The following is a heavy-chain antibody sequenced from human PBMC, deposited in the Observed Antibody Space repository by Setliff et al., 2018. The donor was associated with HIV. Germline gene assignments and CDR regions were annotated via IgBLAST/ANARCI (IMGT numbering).Heavy chain of an antibody. CDR2: IHSSGTT. Sequence: PSETLSLTCTVSDGSFSSSTYSWGWIRQPPGMGLECIGSIHSSGTTDYNPSLKSRVAMSVDTSRSQFSLKLRSVTAADTAVFYCARHKTNYDFYAFDVWGQGTMVSV. D-gene: IGHD3-3*01. CDR1: DGSFSSSTYS. J-gene: IGHJ3*01. CDR3: ARHKTNYDFYAFDV. V-gene: IGHV4-39*01.